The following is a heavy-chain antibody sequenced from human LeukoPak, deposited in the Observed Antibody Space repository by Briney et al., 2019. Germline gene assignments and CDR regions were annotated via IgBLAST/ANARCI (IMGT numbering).Heavy chain of an antibody. Sequence: GGSLRLSCSASGFTVSSNYMSWVRQAPGKGLEWVSVIYSGGSTYYADSVKGRFTISRDNSKNTLYLQMNSLRAEDTAVYYCAKDVAIVVVPAGDDAFDIWGQGTMVTVSS. J-gene: IGHJ3*02. CDR2: IYSGGST. V-gene: IGHV3-53*01. D-gene: IGHD2-2*01. CDR1: GFTVSSNY. CDR3: AKDVAIVVVPAGDDAFDI.